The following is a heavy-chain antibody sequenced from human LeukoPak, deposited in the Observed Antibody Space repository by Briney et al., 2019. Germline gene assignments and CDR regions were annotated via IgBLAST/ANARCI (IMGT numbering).Heavy chain of an antibody. D-gene: IGHD3-22*01. CDR2: INHSGST. CDR3: ARAPGYYYDSSGYLTGFVDY. V-gene: IGHV4-34*01. J-gene: IGHJ4*02. CDR1: GGSFSGYY. Sequence: PSETLSLTCAVYGGSFSGYYWSWIRQPPGKGLEWIGEINHSGSTNYNPSLKSRVTISVDTSKNQFSLKLSSVTAADTAVYYCARAPGYYYDSSGYLTGFVDYWGQGTLVTVSS.